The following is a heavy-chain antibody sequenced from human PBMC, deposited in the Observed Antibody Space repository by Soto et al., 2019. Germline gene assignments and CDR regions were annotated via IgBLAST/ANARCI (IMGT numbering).Heavy chain of an antibody. J-gene: IGHJ5*02. CDR1: GYSFTAYW. V-gene: IGHV5-51*01. CDR3: ARDPQGVGAYKRFDA. CDR2: IYPGDSDT. Sequence: PGDSLKISCKCSGYSFTAYWIGWVRQMPGKGLEWMGIIYPGDSDTRYSPSFQGQVTISADKSISTAYLQWSSLKASDAAMYYCARDPQGVGAYKRFDAWGQGNLVTVYS. D-gene: IGHD2-15*01.